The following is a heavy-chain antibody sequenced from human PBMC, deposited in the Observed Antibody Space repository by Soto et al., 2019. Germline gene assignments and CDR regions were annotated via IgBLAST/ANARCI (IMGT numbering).Heavy chain of an antibody. CDR3: AREDVYDILGWDV. CDR2: ISSSSSYT. D-gene: IGHD3-9*01. J-gene: IGHJ6*02. V-gene: IGHV3-11*06. Sequence: QVQLVESGGGLVKPGGSLRLSCAASGFTFSDYYMSWIRQAPGKGLEWVSYISSSSSYTNYADSVKGRFTISRDNAKNSLYLQMNSLRAEDTAVYYCAREDVYDILGWDVWGQGTTVTVSS. CDR1: GFTFSDYY.